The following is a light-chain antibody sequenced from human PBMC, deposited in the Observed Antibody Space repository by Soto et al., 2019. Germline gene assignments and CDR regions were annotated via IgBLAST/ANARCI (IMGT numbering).Light chain of an antibody. V-gene: IGKV3-20*01. J-gene: IGKJ1*01. CDR3: LKYGSSPGWT. Sequence: DIVLTQSPGTLSLSPGERATLSCRASQTVDSNFLAWYQQKPGQAPGLLIYAASTRATGIPDRFSGSGSGTDFTLTIGRLDPEDFAVYYCLKYGSSPGWTFGPGTKVDIK. CDR2: AAS. CDR1: QTVDSNF.